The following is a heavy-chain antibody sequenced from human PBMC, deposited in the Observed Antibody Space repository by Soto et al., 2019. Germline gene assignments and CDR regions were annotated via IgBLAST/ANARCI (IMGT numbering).Heavy chain of an antibody. V-gene: IGHV1-69*13. CDR1: GGTFSSYA. Sequence: SVKGSCKASGGTFSSYAISWVRQAPGQGLEWMGGIIPIFGTANYAQKFQGRVTITADESTSTAYMELSSLRSEDTAVYYCARDRGIMITFGRVSAFEIWGKRTMVTV. D-gene: IGHD3-16*01. J-gene: IGHJ3*02. CDR3: ARDRGIMITFGRVSAFEI. CDR2: IIPIFGTA.